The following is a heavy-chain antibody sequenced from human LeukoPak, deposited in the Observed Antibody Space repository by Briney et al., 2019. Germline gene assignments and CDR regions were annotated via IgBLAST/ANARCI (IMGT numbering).Heavy chain of an antibody. Sequence: PGGSLRLSCAASGITFSTYAMSWVRQAPGKGLEWVSYISSGGSTTYYADSVKGRFTISRDNAKNSLNLQMNSLRVEDTAVYYCARIANRGGDHWGQGTLVTVSS. D-gene: IGHD3-16*01. V-gene: IGHV3-11*01. CDR1: GITFSTYA. J-gene: IGHJ4*02. CDR2: ISSGGSTT. CDR3: ARIANRGGDH.